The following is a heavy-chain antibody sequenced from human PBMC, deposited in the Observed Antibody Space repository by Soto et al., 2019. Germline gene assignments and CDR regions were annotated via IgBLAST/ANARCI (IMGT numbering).Heavy chain of an antibody. CDR2: ISYDGSNK. Sequence: QVQLVESGGGVVQPGRSLRLSCAASGFTFSSYAMHWVRQAPGKGLEWVAVISYDGSNKYYADSLKGRFNISRDNSKNTLYLQMNSLRAEDTAVYYCARDSRYDFWSGYYTKGYYYYGMDVWGQGTTVTVSS. CDR3: ARDSRYDFWSGYYTKGYYYYGMDV. CDR1: GFTFSSYA. J-gene: IGHJ6*02. D-gene: IGHD3-3*01. V-gene: IGHV3-30-3*01.